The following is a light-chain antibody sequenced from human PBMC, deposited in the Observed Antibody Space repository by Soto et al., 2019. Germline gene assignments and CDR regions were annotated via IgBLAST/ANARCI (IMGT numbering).Light chain of an antibody. Sequence: DIQMTQSPSTLSASVGDRVTITCRASQTINTWLAWYQQKPGKAPNLLIYKTSSLESGVPTRFSASGSGTEFTLTISSLQPDDFATYYCQQYDSAFKFGPGTKVDIK. J-gene: IGKJ3*01. V-gene: IGKV1-5*03. CDR3: QQYDSAFK. CDR2: KTS. CDR1: QTINTW.